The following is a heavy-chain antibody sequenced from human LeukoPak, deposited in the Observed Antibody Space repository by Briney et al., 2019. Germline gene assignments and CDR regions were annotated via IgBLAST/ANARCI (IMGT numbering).Heavy chain of an antibody. CDR3: AGGNSSSPLPWFDP. Sequence: PSETLSLTCAVYGGSFSGYYWSWIRQPPGKGLEWIGEINHSGSTNYNPSLKSRVTISVDTSKNQFSLKLSSVTAADTAVYYCAGGNSSSPLPWFDPWGQGTLVTVSS. D-gene: IGHD6-6*01. J-gene: IGHJ5*02. V-gene: IGHV4-34*01. CDR2: INHSGST. CDR1: GGSFSGYY.